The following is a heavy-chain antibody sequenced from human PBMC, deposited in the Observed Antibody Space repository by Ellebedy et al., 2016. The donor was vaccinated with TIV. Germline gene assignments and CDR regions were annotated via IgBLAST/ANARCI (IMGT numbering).Heavy chain of an antibody. CDR1: GYTFSGYY. CDR3: ARVGGGDGYNLDY. V-gene: IGHV1-2*02. CDR2: INPNIGGT. Sequence: ASVKVSCKASGYTFSGYYMHWVRQAPGQGLEWVGWINPNIGGTNYAQKFQGRVTMTRDTSIRTAYMELSRLRSDDTAVYYCARVGGGDGYNLDYWGQGTLVTVSS. D-gene: IGHD5-24*01. J-gene: IGHJ4*02.